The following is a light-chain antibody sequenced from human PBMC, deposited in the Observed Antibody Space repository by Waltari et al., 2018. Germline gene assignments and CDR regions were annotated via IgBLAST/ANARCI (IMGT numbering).Light chain of an antibody. CDR3: TSYRSTNTRVI. CDR2: DVS. J-gene: IGLJ2*01. CDR1: NGDVGGYYY. V-gene: IGLV2-14*03. Sequence: QSALTQPASVSGSPGQSITISCTGINGDVGGYYYVSWYQQYPGKAPKLLIYDVSHRPSGVSSRFSASKSGNTASLTISGLQTEDEADYYCTSYRSTNTRVILGGGTKLAVL.